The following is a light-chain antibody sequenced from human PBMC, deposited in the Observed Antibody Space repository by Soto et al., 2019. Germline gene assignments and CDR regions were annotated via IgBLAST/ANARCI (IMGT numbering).Light chain of an antibody. V-gene: IGKV1-5*03. J-gene: IGKJ1*01. CDR3: QQYNDNWT. CDR2: KAS. Sequence: DIQMTQSPSTLSASVGDRVTITCRASQSVSRWLAWYQQKPGKAPKLLIYKASTLESGVPSRFSGSGSGTEFTLASSILQPDDYATYYCQQYNDNWTFGQGTKVEIK. CDR1: QSVSRW.